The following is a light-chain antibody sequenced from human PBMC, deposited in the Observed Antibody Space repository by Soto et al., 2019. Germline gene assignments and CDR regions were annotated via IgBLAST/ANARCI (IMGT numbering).Light chain of an antibody. CDR3: QSYDSTLSGLYV. J-gene: IGLJ1*01. V-gene: IGLV1-40*01. CDR2: GNN. CDR1: SANIGAGYD. Sequence: QSVLTQPPSMSGAPGQRVTISCTGTSANIGAGYDVHWYQQLPGMAPKLLIYGNNKRPSGVPDRFSGSKSGTSTSLAITSLKAEDEADYYCQSYDSTLSGLYVLGTGTKVTVL.